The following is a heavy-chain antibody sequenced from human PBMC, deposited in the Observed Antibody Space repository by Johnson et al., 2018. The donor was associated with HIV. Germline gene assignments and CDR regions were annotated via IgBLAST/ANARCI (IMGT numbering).Heavy chain of an antibody. D-gene: IGHD3-22*01. CDR1: GFTFSSYA. J-gene: IGHJ3*02. CDR2: ISYDGSNK. CDR3: ARDGTRYYYDSSGSRGTVDI. Sequence: VQLVESGGGVVQPGRSLRLSCAASGFTFSSYAMHWVRQAPGKGLEWVAVISYDGSNKYYADSVKGRFTISRDNSKNTLYLQMNSLRAEDTAVYYCARDGTRYYYDSSGSRGTVDIWGQGTMVTVSS. V-gene: IGHV3-30*04.